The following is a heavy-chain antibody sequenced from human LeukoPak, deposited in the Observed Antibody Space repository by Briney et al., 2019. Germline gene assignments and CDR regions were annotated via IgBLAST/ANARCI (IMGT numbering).Heavy chain of an antibody. Sequence: ASVKVSCKASRYTFTSYDINWVRQATGQGLEWMGRMNPNSGNTGYAQKFQGRVIMTRNTSISTAYMELSSLRSEDTAVYYCARGLAAAAHYYFDYWGQGTLVTVSS. J-gene: IGHJ4*02. V-gene: IGHV1-8*01. D-gene: IGHD6-13*01. CDR1: RYTFTSYD. CDR2: MNPNSGNT. CDR3: ARGLAAAAHYYFDY.